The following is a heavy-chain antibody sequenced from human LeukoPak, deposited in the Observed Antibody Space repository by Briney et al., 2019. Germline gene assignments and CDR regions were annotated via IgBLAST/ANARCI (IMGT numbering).Heavy chain of an antibody. CDR2: INPNSGVT. CDR1: GYTFTGYY. V-gene: IGHV1-2*02. J-gene: IGHJ4*02. CDR3: ARSPHILTGENFDY. Sequence: ASVKVSCKASGYTFTGYYMYWVRQAPGQGLEWMGWINPNSGVTNYAQNFQGRVTMTRDTSISTAYMELSRLRSDDTAVYYCARSPHILTGENFDYWGQGTLVTVSS. D-gene: IGHD3-9*01.